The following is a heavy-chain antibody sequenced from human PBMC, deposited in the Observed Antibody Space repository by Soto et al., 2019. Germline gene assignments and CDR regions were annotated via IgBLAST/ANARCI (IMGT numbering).Heavy chain of an antibody. CDR3: ARGDSSGWYIGFDP. J-gene: IGHJ5*02. D-gene: IGHD6-19*01. Sequence: GASVKVSCKASGYTFTGYYMHWVRQAPGQGLEWMGWINPSSGGTNYAQKFQGWVTMTRDTSISTAYMELSRLRSDDTAVYYCARGDSSGWYIGFDPWGQGTLVTVSS. CDR2: INPSSGGT. V-gene: IGHV1-2*04. CDR1: GYTFTGYY.